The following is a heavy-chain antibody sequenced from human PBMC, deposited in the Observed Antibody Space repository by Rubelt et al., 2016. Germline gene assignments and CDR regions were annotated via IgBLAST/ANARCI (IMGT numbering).Heavy chain of an antibody. V-gene: IGHV1-46*03. CDR2: INPSGGTT. CDR1: GYSFTGYG. CDR3: ARKHLVAPYFDY. D-gene: IGHD2-8*02. J-gene: IGHJ4*02. Sequence: QVQLVQSGAEIKKPGASVKVSCEASGYSFTGYGISWVRQAPGQGLEWMGLINPSGGTTTYAQKFQDRVTLTRNTSTTTGYMELSSLRSEDTAVYYCARKHLVAPYFDYWGQGTLVTVSS.